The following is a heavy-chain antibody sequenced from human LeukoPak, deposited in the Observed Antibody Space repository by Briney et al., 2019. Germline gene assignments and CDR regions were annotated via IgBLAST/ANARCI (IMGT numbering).Heavy chain of an antibody. CDR1: GFTFSSYG. D-gene: IGHD6-13*01. V-gene: IGHV3-21*01. CDR3: ARDLAAAGLDY. CDR2: ISSSSSYI. Sequence: GGSLRLSCAASGFTFSSYGMHWVRQAPGKGLEWVSSISSSSSYIYYADSVKGRFTISRDNAKNSLYLQMNSLRAEDTAVYYCARDLAAAGLDYWGQGTLVTVSS. J-gene: IGHJ4*02.